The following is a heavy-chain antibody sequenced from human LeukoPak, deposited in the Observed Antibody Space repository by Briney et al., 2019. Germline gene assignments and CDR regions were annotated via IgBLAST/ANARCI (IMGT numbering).Heavy chain of an antibody. CDR3: ASSYYDILTGYTHFDY. V-gene: IGHV4-59*08. CDR1: GGSISSYY. J-gene: IGHJ4*02. D-gene: IGHD3-9*01. Sequence: SETLSLTCTVSGGSISSYYWSWIRQPPGKGLEWIGYIYYSGSTNYNPSLKSRVTISVDTSTNQFSLKLSSGTAADTAVYYCASSYYDILTGYTHFDYWGQGTLVTVSS. CDR2: IYYSGST.